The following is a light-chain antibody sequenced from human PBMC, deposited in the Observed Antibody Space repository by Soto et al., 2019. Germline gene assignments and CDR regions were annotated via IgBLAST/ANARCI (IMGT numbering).Light chain of an antibody. CDR2: DSS. V-gene: IGKV3-11*01. Sequence: EIVLTQSPATLSLSPGERATLSCRASQSVGSSLAWYQQKPGQAPRLLINDSSNRATGIPARFSGSGSGTDFTLTINSLQPDDFATYYCQQYKSYWTFGQGTKVDIK. CDR3: QQYKSYWT. CDR1: QSVGSS. J-gene: IGKJ1*01.